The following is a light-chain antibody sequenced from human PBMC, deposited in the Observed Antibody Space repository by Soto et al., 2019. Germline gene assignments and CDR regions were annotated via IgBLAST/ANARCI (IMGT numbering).Light chain of an antibody. V-gene: IGKV3-15*01. CDR1: QSVSSN. CDR2: GAS. Sequence: EIVMTQSPATLSVSPVERATLSCMASQSVSSNLAWYQQKPGQAPRLLIYGASTRATGIPARFSGSGSGTEFTLTISSLQSEDFAVYYCQQYNNWPYTFGQGTKVDI. CDR3: QQYNNWPYT. J-gene: IGKJ2*01.